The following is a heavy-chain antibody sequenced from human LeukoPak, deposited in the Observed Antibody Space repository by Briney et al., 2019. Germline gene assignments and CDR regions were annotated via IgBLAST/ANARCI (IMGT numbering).Heavy chain of an antibody. CDR3: ARDFGGWYDY. Sequence: SQTLSLTCVISGDSVFSNSAAWNWIRQSPSRGLEWLGRTYYRSKWYNDYAVSVKSRITIKPDTSKNQFSLQLNSLTPEAAAVYYCARDFGGWYDYWGQGTLVTVSS. J-gene: IGHJ4*02. CDR2: TYYRSKWYN. CDR1: GDSVFSNSAA. V-gene: IGHV6-1*01. D-gene: IGHD6-19*01.